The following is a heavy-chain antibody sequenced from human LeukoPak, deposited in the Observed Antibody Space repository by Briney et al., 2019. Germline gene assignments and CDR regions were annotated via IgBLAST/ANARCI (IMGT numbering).Heavy chain of an antibody. V-gene: IGHV4-39*01. Sequence: SETLSLTCTVSGVSINSNTYSWGWIRQPPGEGLEWIGTISYTGNTYFNSSLKSRVTIFVDTSKTQFSLKLSSVTAADTAVYYCARGRRWLQLRSRGIDYWGQGTLVTVSS. J-gene: IGHJ4*02. CDR2: ISYTGNT. CDR3: ARGRRWLQLRSRGIDY. CDR1: GVSINSNTYS. D-gene: IGHD5-24*01.